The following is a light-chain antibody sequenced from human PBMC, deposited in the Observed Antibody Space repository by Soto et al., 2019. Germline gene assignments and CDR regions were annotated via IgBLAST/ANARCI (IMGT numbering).Light chain of an antibody. CDR3: QQYNSWPLT. J-gene: IGKJ4*01. CDR2: GAS. Sequence: EIVMTQSPATLSVSPGERATLSCRASQSVSNNLAWYQQKPGQAPRLLIYGASTRATGIPARFSGSGSGTEFTLTISSLQSEDFAVYYCQQYNSWPLTFGGVTKVEIK. V-gene: IGKV3-15*01. CDR1: QSVSNN.